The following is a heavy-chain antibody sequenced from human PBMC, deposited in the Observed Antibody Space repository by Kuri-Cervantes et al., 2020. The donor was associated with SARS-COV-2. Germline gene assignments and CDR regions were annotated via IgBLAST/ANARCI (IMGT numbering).Heavy chain of an antibody. CDR1: GFTFSTYA. V-gene: IGHV3-30-3*01. CDR3: ARDWGGVDTAMVTFYYYYYMDV. CDR2: ISYDGSNK. D-gene: IGHD5-18*01. J-gene: IGHJ6*03. Sequence: GGSLRLSCVASGFTFSTYAIHWVRQAPGKGLEWVAVISYDGSNKYYADSVKGRFTISRDNSKNTLYLQMNSLRAEDTAVYYCARDWGGVDTAMVTFYYYYYMDVWGKGTTVTVSS.